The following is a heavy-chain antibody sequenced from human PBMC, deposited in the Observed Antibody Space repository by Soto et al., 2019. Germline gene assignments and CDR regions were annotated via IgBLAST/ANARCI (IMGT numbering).Heavy chain of an antibody. CDR2: IDPTDSFT. D-gene: IGHD2-15*01. J-gene: IGHJ3*01. CDR3: ARPASGGSRDAFDV. Sequence: QPPGKGLEWLGRIDPTDSFTNYSPPFEGHVTISVDRSISTAYLQWNSLQASDTAIYYCARPASGGSRDAFDVWGQGTTVTVSS. V-gene: IGHV5-10-1*01.